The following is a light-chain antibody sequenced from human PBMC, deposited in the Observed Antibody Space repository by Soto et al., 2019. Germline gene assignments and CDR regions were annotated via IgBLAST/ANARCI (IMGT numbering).Light chain of an antibody. J-gene: IGKJ1*01. Sequence: EIVLTPSPGTLSLSPRERATLSCMASQSVSNNYLAWYQQKPGQAPRLLIYGASNRATGIPDRFSGGGSGTDFSLTISRLEPEDFAVYYCQQYGSSPWTFGQGTKVDIK. V-gene: IGKV3-20*01. CDR1: QSVSNNY. CDR3: QQYGSSPWT. CDR2: GAS.